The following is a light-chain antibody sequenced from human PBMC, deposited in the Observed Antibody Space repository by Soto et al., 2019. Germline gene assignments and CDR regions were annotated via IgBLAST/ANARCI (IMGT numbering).Light chain of an antibody. CDR2: GAS. CDR3: QQYNNWPPRLT. V-gene: IGKV3-15*01. CDR1: QSVSSN. Sequence: EIVMTQSPATLSVSPGERATRSCMASQSVSSNLAWYQQKPGQAPRLLIYGASTRATGIPARFSGSGSGTEFTLTISSLQSEDFAVYYCQQYNNWPPRLTVGGGTK. J-gene: IGKJ4*01.